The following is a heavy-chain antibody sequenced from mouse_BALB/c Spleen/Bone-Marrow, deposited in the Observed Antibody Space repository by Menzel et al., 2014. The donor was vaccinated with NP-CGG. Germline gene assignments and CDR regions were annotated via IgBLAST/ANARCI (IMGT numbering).Heavy chain of an antibody. J-gene: IGHJ4*01. Sequence: VQLQQSGAELVRPGASVKVSCKASGYTFTSYWISWVKQRPGQGLEWIGNIYPSDSYTNYNQNFKDKATLTVDKSSSSGYMQPSSPTAEDSAVYYCTRQYGNYYGLDYWGQGTSVTVSS. CDR1: GYTFTSYW. D-gene: IGHD2-10*02. V-gene: IGHV1-69*02. CDR2: IYPSDSYT. CDR3: TRQYGNYYGLDY.